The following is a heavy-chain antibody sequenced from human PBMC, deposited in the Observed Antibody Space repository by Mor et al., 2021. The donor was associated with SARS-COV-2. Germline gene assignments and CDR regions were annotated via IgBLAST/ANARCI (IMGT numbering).Heavy chain of an antibody. D-gene: IGHD1-26*01. V-gene: IGHV4-59*01. J-gene: IGHJ4*02. Sequence: NPSLRSRVTKSVDTSKNQYSLTLSSVTTADTAVYYCARRRMGATALDYWGQGTPVTVSS. CDR3: ARRRMGATALDY.